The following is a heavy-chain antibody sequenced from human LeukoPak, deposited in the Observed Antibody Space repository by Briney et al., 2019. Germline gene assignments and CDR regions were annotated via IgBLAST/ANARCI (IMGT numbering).Heavy chain of an antibody. J-gene: IGHJ6*03. CDR1: GFTFDDYA. CDR2: INWNSGNI. V-gene: IGHV3-9*01. Sequence: GGSLRLSCAASGFTFDDYAMHWVRQAPGKGLEWVSGINWNSGNIGYADSVKGRFTISRDNAKNSLYLQMNSLRAEDTAVYYCAKDGCSSTSCPYYYYYYMDVWGKGTTVTVSS. D-gene: IGHD2-2*01. CDR3: AKDGCSSTSCPYYYYYYMDV.